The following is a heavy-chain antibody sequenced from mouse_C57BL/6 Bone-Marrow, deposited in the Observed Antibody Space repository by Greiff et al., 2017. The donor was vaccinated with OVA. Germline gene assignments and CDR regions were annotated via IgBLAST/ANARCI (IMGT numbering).Heavy chain of an antibody. J-gene: IGHJ2*01. V-gene: IGHV5-12*01. Sequence: DVKLVESGGGLAQPGGSLKLSCAASGFTFSDYYMYWVRQTPEKRLEWVAYIINGGGSTYYPDTVKGRFTIPRDNANNTLYLQMSRLKSEDTAMYYCARHIGGYPFDYWGQGTTLTVSS. CDR3: ARHIGGYPFDY. CDR2: IINGGGST. CDR1: GFTFSDYY. D-gene: IGHD1-1*02.